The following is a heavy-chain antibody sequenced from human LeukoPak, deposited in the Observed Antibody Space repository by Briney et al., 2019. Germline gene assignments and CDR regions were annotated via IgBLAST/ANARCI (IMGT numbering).Heavy chain of an antibody. CDR1: GYTFTSYD. D-gene: IGHD4-17*01. CDR2: MNPNSGNT. V-gene: IGHV1-8*01. Sequence: ASVKVSCKASGYTFTSYDINWVRQATGQGLEWMGWMNPNSGNTGYAQKFQGRVTITRNRSISTAYMELSSLRSEDTAVYYCARGRKHGVDAFDIWGQGTMVTVSS. J-gene: IGHJ3*02. CDR3: ARGRKHGVDAFDI.